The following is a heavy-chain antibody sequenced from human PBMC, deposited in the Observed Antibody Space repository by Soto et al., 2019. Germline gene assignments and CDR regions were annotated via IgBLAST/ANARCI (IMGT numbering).Heavy chain of an antibody. Sequence: EVQLVESGGGLVKPGGSLRLSCAASGFTFSSYAMSWVRQAPGKGLEWVSAISGSGGGTYYADSVKGRFTISRDNSKNTLYLQMNSLRAEDTAVYYCAKGEAEKGFYYYYGMDVWGQGTTVTVSS. CDR1: GFTFSSYA. J-gene: IGHJ6*02. CDR2: ISGSGGGT. CDR3: AKGEAEKGFYYYYGMDV. V-gene: IGHV3-23*04.